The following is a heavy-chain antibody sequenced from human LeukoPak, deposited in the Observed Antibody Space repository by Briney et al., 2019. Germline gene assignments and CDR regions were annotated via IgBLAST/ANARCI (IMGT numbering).Heavy chain of an antibody. Sequence: GGSLRLSCAASGFTFSGYSMNWVRQAPGKGLEWVSSISSSSSYIYYADSVKGRFTISRDNAKNSLYLQMNSLRAEDTAVYYCARDADRSSSSYYFDYWGQGTLVTVSS. CDR2: ISSSSSYI. V-gene: IGHV3-21*01. D-gene: IGHD6-6*01. CDR3: ARDADRSSSSYYFDY. J-gene: IGHJ4*02. CDR1: GFTFSGYS.